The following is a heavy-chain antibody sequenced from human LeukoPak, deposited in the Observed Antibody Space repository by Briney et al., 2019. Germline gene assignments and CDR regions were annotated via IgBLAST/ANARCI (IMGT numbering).Heavy chain of an antibody. CDR1: GGSMNSYY. Sequence: PSETLSLTCTVSGGSMNSYYWSWIRQPPGKGLEWIGSIYYSGSTYYNPSLKSRVTISVDTSKNQFSLKLSSVTAADTAVYYCARTKEWELPGFDYWGQGTLVTVSS. J-gene: IGHJ4*02. CDR3: ARTKEWELPGFDY. V-gene: IGHV4-39*01. CDR2: IYYSGST. D-gene: IGHD1-26*01.